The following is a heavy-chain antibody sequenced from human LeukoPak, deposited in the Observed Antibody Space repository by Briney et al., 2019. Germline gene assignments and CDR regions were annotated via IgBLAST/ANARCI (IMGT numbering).Heavy chain of an antibody. V-gene: IGHV4-59*01. J-gene: IGHJ4*02. D-gene: IGHD6-6*01. CDR1: GGSFSRYY. CDR3: VSQVAGSSSQN. Sequence: PSETLSLTCTVSGGSFSRYYWSWIRQPPGKGLEWIGYIYNSGGTKYNPSLKGRVSISVDTSKNQFSLKLSSVTAADAAVYYCVSQVAGSSSQNWGQGTLVTVSS. CDR2: IYNSGGT.